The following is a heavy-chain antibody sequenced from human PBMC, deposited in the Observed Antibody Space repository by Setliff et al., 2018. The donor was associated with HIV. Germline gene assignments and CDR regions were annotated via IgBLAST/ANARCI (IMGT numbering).Heavy chain of an antibody. CDR2: ISSSSSYT. V-gene: IGHV3-21*01. J-gene: IGHJ4*02. CDR1: GFTFSSYS. Sequence: PGGSLRLSCAASGFTFSSYSMNWVRQAPGKGLEGVSYISSSSSYTHYADSVKGRFTISRDNVKNSLYLQMNSLRAEDTAVYYCARDRYGGSSTDYWGQGTLVTVSS. CDR3: ARDRYGGSSTDY. D-gene: IGHD1-26*01.